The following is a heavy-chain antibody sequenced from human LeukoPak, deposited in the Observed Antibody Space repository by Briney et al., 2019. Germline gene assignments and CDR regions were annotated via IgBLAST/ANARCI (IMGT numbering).Heavy chain of an antibody. CDR1: GYTLTELS. CDR3: ATDRNYYDSSGPLDY. V-gene: IGHV1-24*01. D-gene: IGHD3-22*01. J-gene: IGHJ4*02. Sequence: ASVKVSCKVSGYTLTELSMHWVRQAPGKGLEWMGGFDPEDGETIYAQKFQGRVTMTGDTSTDTAYMELSSLRSEDTAVYYCATDRNYYDSSGPLDYWGQGTLVTVSS. CDR2: FDPEDGET.